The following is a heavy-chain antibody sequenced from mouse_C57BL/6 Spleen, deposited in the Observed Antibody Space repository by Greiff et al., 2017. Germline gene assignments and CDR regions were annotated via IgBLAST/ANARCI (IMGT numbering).Heavy chain of an antibody. CDR1: GFTFSSYT. J-gene: IGHJ2*01. V-gene: IGHV5-9*01. Sequence: EVQLQESGGGLVKPGGSLKLSCAASGFTFSSYTMSWVRQTPEKRLEWVATISGGGGNTYYPDSVKGRFTISRDNAKNTLYLQMSSLRSEDTALYYCAAHYYGSSFLYIDYWGQGTTLTGSS. CDR2: ISGGGGNT. D-gene: IGHD1-1*01. CDR3: AAHYYGSSFLYIDY.